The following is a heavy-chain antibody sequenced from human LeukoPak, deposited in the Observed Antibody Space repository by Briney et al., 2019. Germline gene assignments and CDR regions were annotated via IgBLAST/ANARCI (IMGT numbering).Heavy chain of an antibody. J-gene: IGHJ4*02. D-gene: IGHD5-12*01. CDR1: GYTFNSYG. V-gene: IGHV1-18*01. CDR2: ISAWNGNR. CDR3: ARGGDMVPTIEGY. Sequence: ASVRVSCKASGYTFNSYGINWVRQAPGQGLEWMGWISAWNGNRVYAQEFQDRVTMTTDTSTSTAYMELRSLRSDDTAVYYCARGGDMVPTIEGYWGQGTLVTVSS.